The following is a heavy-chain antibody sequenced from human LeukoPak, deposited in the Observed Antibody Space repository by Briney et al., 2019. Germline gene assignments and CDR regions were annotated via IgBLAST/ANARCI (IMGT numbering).Heavy chain of an antibody. CDR1: GFTLSSFW. J-gene: IGHJ4*02. V-gene: IGHV3-7*01. Sequence: GGSLRLSCAASGFTLSSFWMSWVRQAPGKGLEWVANIERDGSEKNYVDAVKGRFTISRDNAKNTLFLQMNSLRGDDTAVYYCARESTEVTPGYWGQGSLVTVSS. D-gene: IGHD4-23*01. CDR2: IERDGSEK. CDR3: ARESTEVTPGY.